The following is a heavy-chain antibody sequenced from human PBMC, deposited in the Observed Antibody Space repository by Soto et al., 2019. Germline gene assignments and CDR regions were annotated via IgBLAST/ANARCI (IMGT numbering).Heavy chain of an antibody. CDR2: IKQDGSEK. J-gene: IGHJ5*02. D-gene: IGHD5-12*01. CDR1: GFTFSSYW. Sequence: GGSLRLSCAASGFTFSSYWMSWVRQAPGKGLEWVANIKQDGSEKYYVDSVKGRFTISRDNAKNSLYLQMNSLRAEDTAVYYCAREGYSGYDAWFDPWGQGTLVTVSS. V-gene: IGHV3-7*01. CDR3: AREGYSGYDAWFDP.